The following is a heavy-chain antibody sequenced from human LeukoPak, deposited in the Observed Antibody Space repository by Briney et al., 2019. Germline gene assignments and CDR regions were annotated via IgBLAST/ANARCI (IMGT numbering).Heavy chain of an antibody. Sequence: GGSLRLSCAASGFTVSSNYMSWVRQAPGKGLEWVSVIYSGGSTYYADSVKGRFTISRDNSKNTLYLQMNSLRAEDTAVYYCAGAPHIAATLGFDYWGQGTLVTVSS. D-gene: IGHD2-15*01. CDR3: AGAPHIAATLGFDY. CDR2: IYSGGST. J-gene: IGHJ4*02. V-gene: IGHV3-66*01. CDR1: GFTVSSNY.